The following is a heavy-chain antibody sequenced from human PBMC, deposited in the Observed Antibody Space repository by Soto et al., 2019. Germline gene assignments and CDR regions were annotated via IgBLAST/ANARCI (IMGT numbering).Heavy chain of an antibody. V-gene: IGHV3-23*01. CDR2: ISGGSSVT. D-gene: IGHD3-10*01. CDR3: AKVLSKNYYYPFDF. J-gene: IGHJ4*02. Sequence: AGGSLRLSCTASGFTFSDYAMAWVRQAPGKGLEWVSTISGGSSVTYYGDSVKGRFTISRDNAKKTLFLQLNRLGAEDTATYYCAKVLSKNYYYPFDFWGQGTQVTVSS. CDR1: GFTFSDYA.